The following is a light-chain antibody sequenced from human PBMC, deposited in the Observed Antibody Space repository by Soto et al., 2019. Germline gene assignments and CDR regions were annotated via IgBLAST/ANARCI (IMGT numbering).Light chain of an antibody. J-gene: IGKJ5*01. CDR2: DAS. Sequence: DIQMTQSPSTLSASVGDRVTITCRASQSISSWLAWYQQKPGKAPNLLIYDASTLESGVPSRFSGRVSGTEFTLTISSLQPDVFATYYCQQYHTYRTFGRGPRLEI. CDR3: QQYHTYRT. CDR1: QSISSW. V-gene: IGKV1-5*01.